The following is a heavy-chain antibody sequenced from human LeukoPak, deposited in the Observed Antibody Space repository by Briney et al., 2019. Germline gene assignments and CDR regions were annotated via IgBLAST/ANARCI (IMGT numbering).Heavy chain of an antibody. V-gene: IGHV3-30*02. CDR2: IQFDASYK. D-gene: IGHD2-2*01. J-gene: IGHJ4*02. CDR1: GFTFGSSA. CDR3: ATHCSGTACHRDY. Sequence: GGSLRLSCAASGFTFGSSAMHWLRQTPGKGLECVAFIQFDASYKHYSDSVKGRFTISRDNSKNTLYLEMNSLRPEDTAVYYCATHCSGTACHRDYWGQGTLVTVSS.